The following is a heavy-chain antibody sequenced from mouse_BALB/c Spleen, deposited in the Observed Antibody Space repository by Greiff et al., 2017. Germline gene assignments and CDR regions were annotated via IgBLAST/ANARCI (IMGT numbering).Heavy chain of an antibody. CDR2: ISSGSSTI. Sequence: EVNVVESGGGLVQPGGSRKLSCAASGFTFSSFGMHWVRQAPEKGLEWVAYISSGSSTIYYADTVKGRFTISRDNPKNTLFLQMTSLRSEDTAMYYCARGDAYFDYWGQGTTLTVSS. V-gene: IGHV5-17*02. J-gene: IGHJ2*01. CDR1: GFTFSSFG. CDR3: ARGDAYFDY.